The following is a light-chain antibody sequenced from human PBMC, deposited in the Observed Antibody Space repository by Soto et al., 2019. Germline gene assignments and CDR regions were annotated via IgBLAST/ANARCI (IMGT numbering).Light chain of an antibody. J-gene: IGKJ4*01. CDR3: QQYYSTPLT. CDR1: QSVLYSSNNKNY. V-gene: IGKV4-1*01. CDR2: WAS. Sequence: DIMMTQSPDSLAVSLGERGIINCKSSQSVLYSSNNKNYLAWYQQKPGQPPKLLIYWASTRESGVPDRFSGSGSGTDFTLTISSLQAEDVAVYYCQQYYSTPLTFGGGTKVDIK.